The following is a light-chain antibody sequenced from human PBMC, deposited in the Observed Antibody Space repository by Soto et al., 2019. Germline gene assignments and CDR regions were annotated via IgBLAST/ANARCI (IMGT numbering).Light chain of an antibody. J-gene: IGKJ4*01. V-gene: IGKV3-11*01. CDR3: QQRSNWPLT. CDR2: DVS. CDR1: QSITSF. Sequence: EIVLTQSPVTLSLSPGERATLSCGASQSITSFLAWYQQKPGQAPRLLIYDVSNRATGIPARFSGSGSGTDFTLTISSLEPEDFAVYYCQQRSNWPLTFGGGTKVEI.